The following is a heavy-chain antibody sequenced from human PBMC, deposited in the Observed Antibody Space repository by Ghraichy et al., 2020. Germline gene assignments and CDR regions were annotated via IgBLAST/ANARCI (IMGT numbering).Heavy chain of an antibody. D-gene: IGHD2-2*01. Sequence: GESLNISCAASGFTFSSYGMHWVRQAPGKGLEWVAVIWYDGSNKYYADSVKGRFTISRDNSKNTLYLQMNSLRAEDTAVYYCARDFLGYCSSTSCQGAFDIWGQGTMVTVSS. CDR1: GFTFSSYG. CDR2: IWYDGSNK. J-gene: IGHJ3*02. CDR3: ARDFLGYCSSTSCQGAFDI. V-gene: IGHV3-33*01.